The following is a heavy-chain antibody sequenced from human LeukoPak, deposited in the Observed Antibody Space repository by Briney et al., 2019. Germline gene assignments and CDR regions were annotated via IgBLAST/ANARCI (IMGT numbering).Heavy chain of an antibody. J-gene: IGHJ6*02. Sequence: SQTLSLTCAVSGGSISSGGYSWSWIRQPPGKGLEWIGYIYHSGSTYYNPSLKSRVTISVDRSKNQFSLKLSSVTAADTAVYYCASELQHRRYGMDVWSQGTTVTVSS. D-gene: IGHD2-21*01. CDR1: GGSISSGGYS. CDR3: ASELQHRRYGMDV. CDR2: IYHSGST. V-gene: IGHV4-30-2*01.